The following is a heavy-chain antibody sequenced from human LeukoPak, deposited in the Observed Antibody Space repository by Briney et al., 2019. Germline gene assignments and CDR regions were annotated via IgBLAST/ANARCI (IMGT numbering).Heavy chain of an antibody. V-gene: IGHV3-7*01. D-gene: IGHD6-19*01. CDR3: ARGSYSSGWGFDP. CDR2: IKQDGSEK. CDR1: GFTFSSYW. Sequence: GGSLRLSCAASGFTFSSYWMSWVRQAPGKGLEWVANIKQDGSEKYYLDSVKGRFTIPRDNAENSLYLQMNSLRAEDTAVYYCARGSYSSGWGFDPWGQGTLVTVSS. J-gene: IGHJ5*02.